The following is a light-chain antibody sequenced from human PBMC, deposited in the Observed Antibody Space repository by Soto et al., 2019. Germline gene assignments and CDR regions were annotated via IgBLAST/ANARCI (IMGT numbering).Light chain of an antibody. CDR2: DVS. CDR3: SSYTSSSAYVV. CDR1: SSDVGGYNY. V-gene: IGLV2-14*01. Sequence: SALTQPASVSGSPGQSITISRTGTSSDVGGYNYVSWYQQHPGKAPKLMIYDVSNRPSGVSNRFSGSKSGNTASLTISGLQAEDEADYYCSSYTSSSAYVVFGGGTKVTVL. J-gene: IGLJ2*01.